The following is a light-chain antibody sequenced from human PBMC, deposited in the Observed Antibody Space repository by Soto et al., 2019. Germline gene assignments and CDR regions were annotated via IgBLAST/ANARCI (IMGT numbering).Light chain of an antibody. CDR3: QQYNSYSWT. V-gene: IGKV1-5*03. J-gene: IGKJ1*01. Sequence: DIQMTQSPSTLSASVGDRVTITCRASQSISSWLAWYQQKPGKAPKLLIYKASSLESGVPSRFSGSGSGTEFTLTISSLQPDDFATYYCQQYNSYSWTFRQGTKV. CDR2: KAS. CDR1: QSISSW.